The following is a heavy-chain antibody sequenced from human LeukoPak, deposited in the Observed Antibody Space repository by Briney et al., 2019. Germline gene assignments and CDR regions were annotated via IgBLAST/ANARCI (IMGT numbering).Heavy chain of an antibody. Sequence: PSETLSLTCTVSGGFISSNYWSWIRQPPGRGLEWIGYIYYSGSSNYNPSLKSRVTISVDRSKNQFSLKLSSVTAADTAVYYCAREPETYYYDSSGYSVVDYWGQGTLVTVSS. D-gene: IGHD3-22*01. CDR3: AREPETYYYDSSGYSVVDY. CDR2: IYYSGSS. V-gene: IGHV4-59*12. J-gene: IGHJ4*02. CDR1: GGFISSNY.